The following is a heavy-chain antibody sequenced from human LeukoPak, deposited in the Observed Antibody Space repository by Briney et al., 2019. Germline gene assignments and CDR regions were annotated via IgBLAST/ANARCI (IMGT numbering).Heavy chain of an antibody. Sequence: GASVKVSCKASGYTFTAYYLYWVRQAPGQGLEWMGRINPNSGGTDYAQKFQGRVTMTRDTSISTAYMELSSLRSDDTAVYYCAIGMAAAGTFEYWGQGTLVTVPS. V-gene: IGHV1-2*06. CDR1: GYTFTAYY. CDR3: AIGMAAAGTFEY. CDR2: INPNSGGT. D-gene: IGHD6-13*01. J-gene: IGHJ4*02.